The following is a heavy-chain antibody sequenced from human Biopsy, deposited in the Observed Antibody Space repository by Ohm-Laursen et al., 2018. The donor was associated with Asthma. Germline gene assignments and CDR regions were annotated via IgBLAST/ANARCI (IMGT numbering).Heavy chain of an antibody. CDR2: INPNGGAT. CDR3: ARVQKSPGDRWFDP. J-gene: IGHJ5*02. CDR1: AYTFIGYH. Sequence: EASVKVSCKASAYTFIGYHLHWVRQAPGAGLEWMGRINPNGGATIHAQKFQGRVTMTRDTSISTAYMELSRLTSDDTAVYYCARVQKSPGDRWFDPWGQGTLVTVSS. D-gene: IGHD7-27*01. V-gene: IGHV1-2*06.